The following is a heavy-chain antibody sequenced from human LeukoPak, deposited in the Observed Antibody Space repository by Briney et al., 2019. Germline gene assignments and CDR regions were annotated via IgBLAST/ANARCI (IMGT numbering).Heavy chain of an antibody. V-gene: IGHV3-7*03. CDR3: AREVAYCGGDARRRCHFDY. CDR2: IKQDGSEK. J-gene: IGHJ4*02. CDR1: GFTFSSYW. Sequence: PGGSLRLSCAASGFTFSSYWMNWARQAPGKGLEWVANIKQDGSEKYYVDSVKGRFTISRDNAKNSLYLQMNSLRAEDTAVYYCAREVAYCGGDARRRCHFDYWGQGTLVTVSS. D-gene: IGHD2-21*02.